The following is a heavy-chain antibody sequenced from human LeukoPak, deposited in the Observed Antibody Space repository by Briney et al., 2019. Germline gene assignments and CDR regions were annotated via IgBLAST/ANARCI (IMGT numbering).Heavy chain of an antibody. Sequence: ASVKVSCKVSGYTLTELSMHWVRQAPGKGLEWMGGFDPEDGETIYAQKFQGRVTMTEDTSTDTAYMELSSLRSEDTAVYYCATDRFSQDSSGYYYWGQGTLVTVSS. CDR2: FDPEDGET. D-gene: IGHD3-22*01. CDR3: ATDRFSQDSSGYYY. V-gene: IGHV1-24*01. J-gene: IGHJ4*02. CDR1: GYTLTELS.